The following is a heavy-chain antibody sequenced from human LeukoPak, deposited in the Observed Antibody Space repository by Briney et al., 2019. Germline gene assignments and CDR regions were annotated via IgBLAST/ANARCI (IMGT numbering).Heavy chain of an antibody. V-gene: IGHV3-48*04. CDR3: ARQVSLRGYNPGY. CDR2: ISSSSTI. D-gene: IGHD5-24*01. Sequence: GGSLRLSCAASGFTFSSYSMNWVRQAPGKGLEWVSYISSSSTIYYADSVKGRFTISRDNAKNSLYLQMNSLRAEDTAVYYCARQVSLRGYNPGYWGQGTLVTVSS. J-gene: IGHJ4*02. CDR1: GFTFSSYS.